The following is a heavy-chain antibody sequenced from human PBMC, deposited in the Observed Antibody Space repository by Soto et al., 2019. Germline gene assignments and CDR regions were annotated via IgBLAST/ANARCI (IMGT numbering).Heavy chain of an antibody. Sequence: QVQLQESGPGLVKPSETLSLTCTVSGGSISRYYLSWIRQPPGKGLEWIGYMYNTGSTVYNPSFKSRVTISVDTSKNQFSLQRNSVTAADTAVYYCARDLWGYCGTDCYPLDVWGQGTTVTVSS. J-gene: IGHJ6*02. D-gene: IGHD2-21*02. CDR3: ARDLWGYCGTDCYPLDV. CDR2: MYNTGST. V-gene: IGHV4-59*01. CDR1: GGSISRYY.